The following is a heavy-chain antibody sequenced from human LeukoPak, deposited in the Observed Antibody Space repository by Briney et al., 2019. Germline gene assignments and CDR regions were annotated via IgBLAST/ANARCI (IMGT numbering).Heavy chain of an antibody. CDR2: ISYDGSNK. CDR3: AKDWLDSLGGGLRLDY. Sequence: GGSLRLSCAASGFTFSSYGMHWVRQAPGKGLEWVAVISYDGSNKYYADSVKGRFTISRDNSKNTLYLQMNSLRAEDTAVYYCAKDWLDSLGGGLRLDYWGQGTLVTVSS. CDR1: GFTFSSYG. J-gene: IGHJ4*02. V-gene: IGHV3-30*18. D-gene: IGHD3-16*01.